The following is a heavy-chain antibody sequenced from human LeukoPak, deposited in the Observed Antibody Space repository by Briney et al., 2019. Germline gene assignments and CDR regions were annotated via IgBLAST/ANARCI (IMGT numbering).Heavy chain of an antibody. CDR3: ARGGVSWHYFDY. D-gene: IGHD6-13*01. CDR2: ISTSSSYI. J-gene: IGHJ4*02. Sequence: GGSLRLSCAASGFTFSSFSLNWVRQAPGKGLEWVSFISTSSSYIYYADSLKGRLTISRDNAKNSLYLQMNSLRAEDTAVYYGARGGVSWHYFDYWGQGTLVTVSS. CDR1: GFTFSSFS. V-gene: IGHV3-21*01.